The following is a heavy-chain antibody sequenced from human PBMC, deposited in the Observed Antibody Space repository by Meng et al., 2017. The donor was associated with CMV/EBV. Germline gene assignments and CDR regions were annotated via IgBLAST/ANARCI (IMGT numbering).Heavy chain of an antibody. D-gene: IGHD3-22*01. Sequence: GESLKISCAASGFTFSSYAMHWVRQAPGKGLEWLAYINSGSGVMSYADSVKGRFIISRDNTKDSLHLQMNSLRAEDTAVYYCAKDKWNYYYDNPEYTSIYFDSWGQGTLVTVSS. CDR3: AKDKWNYYYDNPEYTSIYFDS. CDR1: GFTFSSYA. V-gene: IGHV3-48*04. CDR2: INSGSGVM. J-gene: IGHJ4*02.